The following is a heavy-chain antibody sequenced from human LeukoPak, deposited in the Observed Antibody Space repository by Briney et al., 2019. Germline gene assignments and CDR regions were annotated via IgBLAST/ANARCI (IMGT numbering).Heavy chain of an antibody. V-gene: IGHV4-59*01. D-gene: IGHD3-10*01. J-gene: IGHJ6*02. CDR1: GGSISSYY. Sequence: PSETLSLTCTVSGGSISSYYWSWIRQPPGKGLEWIGYIYNSGSTNYNPSLKSRVTISVDTSKNQFSLKLSSVTDADTAVYYCARDVADYYGSGSHMDVCGQGTTVTVSS. CDR3: ARDVADYYGSGSHMDV. CDR2: IYNSGST.